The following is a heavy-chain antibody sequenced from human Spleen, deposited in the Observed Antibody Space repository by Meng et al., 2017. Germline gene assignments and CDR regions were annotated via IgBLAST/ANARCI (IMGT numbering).Heavy chain of an antibody. CDR3: ARPGSPSSTYYFDY. CDR2: FSPGDSDA. V-gene: IGHV5-51*01. Sequence: GESLKISCKGSGYSFTSYWIGWVRQMPGKGLEWMGVFSPGDSDATYSPSFQGHVTFSADKSINTAYLQWSSLKASDTAIYYCARPGSPSSTYYFDYWGQGTLVTVSS. CDR1: GYSFTSYW. J-gene: IGHJ4*02. D-gene: IGHD7-27*01.